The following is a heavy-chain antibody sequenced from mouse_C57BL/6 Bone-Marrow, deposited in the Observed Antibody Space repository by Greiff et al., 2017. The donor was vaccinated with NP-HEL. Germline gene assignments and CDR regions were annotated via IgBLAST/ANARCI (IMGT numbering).Heavy chain of an antibody. CDR3: VRRLGGAY. CDR1: GFSFNTYA. Sequence: EVKLVESGGGLVQPKGSLKLSFAASGFSFNTYAMNWVRQAPGKGLEWVARIRSKSNNYATYYADSVKDRFTISRDDSESMLYLQMNNLKTEDTAMYYCVRRLGGAYWGQGTLVTVSA. J-gene: IGHJ3*01. V-gene: IGHV10-1*01. CDR2: IRSKSNNYAT.